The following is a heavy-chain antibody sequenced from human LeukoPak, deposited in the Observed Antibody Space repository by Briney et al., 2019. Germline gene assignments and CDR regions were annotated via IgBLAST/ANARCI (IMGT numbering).Heavy chain of an antibody. CDR2: IRYDGNNK. CDR3: ARGIAVAYDAFDI. V-gene: IGHV3-30*02. CDR1: GFTFSSYA. Sequence: GGSLRLSCAASGFTFSSYAMYWVRQAPGKGLEWVAFIRYDGNNKYYADSVKGRFTISRDNSKNSLYLQMNSLRAEDTAVYYCARGIAVAYDAFDIWGQGTMVTVSS. D-gene: IGHD6-19*01. J-gene: IGHJ3*02.